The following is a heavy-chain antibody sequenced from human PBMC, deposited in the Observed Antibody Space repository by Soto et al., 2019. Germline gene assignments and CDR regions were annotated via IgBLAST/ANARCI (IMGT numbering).Heavy chain of an antibody. V-gene: IGHV3-23*01. Sequence: GGSLRLSCAASGFTFSSYAMSWVRQAPGKGLEWVSAISGSGVSTYYADSVKGRFTISRDNSKSTLYLQMNSLRAEDTALYYCAKGRSYYYYYGVDVWGQGTTVTISS. CDR2: ISGSGVST. CDR1: GFTFSSYA. J-gene: IGHJ6*02. CDR3: AKGRSYYYYYGVDV.